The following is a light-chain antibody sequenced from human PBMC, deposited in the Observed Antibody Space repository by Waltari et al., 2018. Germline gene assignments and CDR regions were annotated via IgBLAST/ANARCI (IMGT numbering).Light chain of an antibody. J-gene: IGKJ2*01. Sequence: DIQMSQSPSTLSASVGDRVTITCRASQRISTWLAWYQQKPGKAPTLLISRASTLEGGVPSRFAGSGSGTEFTLTISSLQPDDFGTYYCQLYNSYVMYTFGQGTKLDIK. V-gene: IGKV1-5*03. CDR1: QRISTW. CDR3: QLYNSYVMYT. CDR2: RAS.